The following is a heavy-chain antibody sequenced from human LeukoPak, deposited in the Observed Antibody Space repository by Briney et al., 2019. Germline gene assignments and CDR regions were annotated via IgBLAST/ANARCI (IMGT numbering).Heavy chain of an antibody. CDR2: IYPGDSDT. CDR1: GYSFTSYW. D-gene: IGHD3-10*01. Sequence: GESLKISCKGSGYSFTSYWTGWVRQMPGKGLEWMGIIYPGDSDTRYSPSFQGQVTSSADKSISTAYLQWSSLKASDTAMYYCARPKEVLLWFGELFPTYFDYWGQGTLVTVSS. J-gene: IGHJ4*02. CDR3: ARPKEVLLWFGELFPTYFDY. V-gene: IGHV5-51*01.